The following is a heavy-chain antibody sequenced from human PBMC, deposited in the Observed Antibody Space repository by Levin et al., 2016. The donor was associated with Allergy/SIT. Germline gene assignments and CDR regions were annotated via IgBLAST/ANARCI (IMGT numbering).Heavy chain of an antibody. J-gene: IGHJ6*03. CDR1: GFTFSSYS. D-gene: IGHD5-24*01. CDR3: AREGGYNPWVFGYYYYYMDV. V-gene: IGHV3-21*01. Sequence: LSLTCAASGFTFSSYSMNWVRQAPGKGLEWVSSISSSSSYIYYADSVKGRFTISRDNAKNSLYLQMNSLRAEDTAVYYCAREGGYNPWVFGYYYYYMDVWGKGTTVTVFS. CDR2: ISSSSSYI.